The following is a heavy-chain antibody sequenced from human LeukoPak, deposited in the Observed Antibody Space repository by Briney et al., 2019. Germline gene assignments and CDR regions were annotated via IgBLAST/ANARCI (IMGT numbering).Heavy chain of an antibody. CDR1: GFTFSSYG. Sequence: GRSLRLSCAASGFTFSSYGMHWVRQAPGKGLEWVAVIWYDGSNKYYADSVKGRFTISRDNSKNTLYLQMNSLRAEDTAVYYCARGNPQDHIVVVPAPWRGGGYYFDYWGQGTLVTVSS. V-gene: IGHV3-33*01. D-gene: IGHD2-2*01. CDR2: IWYDGSNK. CDR3: ARGNPQDHIVVVPAPWRGGGYYFDY. J-gene: IGHJ4*02.